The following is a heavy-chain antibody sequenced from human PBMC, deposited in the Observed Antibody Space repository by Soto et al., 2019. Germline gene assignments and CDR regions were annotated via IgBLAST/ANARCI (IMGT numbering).Heavy chain of an antibody. CDR3: AREPYYYDSSGSHPGI. CDR2: IWYDGSNK. CDR1: GFTFSSYG. Sequence: QVQLVESGGGVVQPGRSLRLSCAASGFTFSSYGMHWVRQAPGKGLEWVAVIWYDGSNKYCADSVKGRFTISRDNSKNTLYLQMNSLRAEDTAVYYCAREPYYYDSSGSHPGIWGQGTLVTVSS. D-gene: IGHD3-22*01. V-gene: IGHV3-33*01. J-gene: IGHJ4*02.